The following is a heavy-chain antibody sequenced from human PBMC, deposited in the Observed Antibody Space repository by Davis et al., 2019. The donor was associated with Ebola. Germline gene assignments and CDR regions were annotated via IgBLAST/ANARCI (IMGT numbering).Heavy chain of an antibody. CDR1: GFTFDDYA. V-gene: IGHV3-43*02. D-gene: IGHD2-21*01. J-gene: IGHJ4*02. Sequence: GESLKISCAASGFTFDDYAMHWVRQAPGKGLEWVSLISGDGGSTYYADSVKGRFPISSDNAKNSLYLQMNSLRDEDTAVYYCARERGGIRGDYVDYWGQGTLVTVSS. CDR3: ARERGGIRGDYVDY. CDR2: ISGDGGST.